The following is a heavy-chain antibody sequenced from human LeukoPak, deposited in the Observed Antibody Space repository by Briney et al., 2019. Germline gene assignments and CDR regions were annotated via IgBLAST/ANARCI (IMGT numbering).Heavy chain of an antibody. D-gene: IGHD6-19*01. CDR1: GFTFSMYS. J-gene: IGHJ4*02. CDR3: ARERDRGIEVADDFDY. V-gene: IGHV3-23*01. CDR2: INDRGGYR. Sequence: GGSLRLSCAASGFTFSMYSMAWVRQAPGKGLEWVSVINDRGGYRQDADSVKGRFTISRDNSQNTLFLQMNSLRAEDTAVYYCARERDRGIEVADDFDYWGQGTLVTVSS.